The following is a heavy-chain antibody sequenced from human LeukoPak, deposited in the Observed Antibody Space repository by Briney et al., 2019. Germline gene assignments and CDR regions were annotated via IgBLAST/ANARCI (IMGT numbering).Heavy chain of an antibody. CDR2: IYWDDDK. V-gene: IGHV2-5*02. Sequence: SGPTLVKPTQTLTLTCTFSGFSLSTSGVGVGWIRQPPGKALEWLALIYWDDDKRYSPSLKSRLTITRDTSKNQVVLTMTNMDPVDTATYYCAHRPRSLVAFDIWGQGTMVTVSS. CDR1: GFSLSTSGVG. CDR3: AHRPRSLVAFDI. J-gene: IGHJ3*02.